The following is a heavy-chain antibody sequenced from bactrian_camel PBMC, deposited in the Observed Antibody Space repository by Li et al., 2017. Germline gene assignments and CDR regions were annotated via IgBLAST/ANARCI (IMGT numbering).Heavy chain of an antibody. Sequence: VQLVESGGGSVQAGGSLALSCAVSAVTYRTNCMGWFRQAPGKEREGVAAFYTRDGSTYYADSVKGRFTISRDNAKNTLYLQLNSLTREDSAMYYCTRETQWVGYHEFAEYWGQGTQVTVS. CDR2: FYTRDGST. D-gene: IGHD5*01. CDR1: AVTYRTNC. J-gene: IGHJ4*01. CDR3: TRETQWVGYHEFAEY. V-gene: IGHV3S1*01.